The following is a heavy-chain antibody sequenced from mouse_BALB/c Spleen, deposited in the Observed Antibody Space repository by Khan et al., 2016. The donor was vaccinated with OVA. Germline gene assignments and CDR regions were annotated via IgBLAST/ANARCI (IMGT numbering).Heavy chain of an antibody. Sequence: EVQLVESGPGLVKPSQSLSLTCTVTGYSITSDYAWNWIRQFPGNKLEWMGYISYSGSTNYNPSLKSRNSITRDTSKNQFFLQLNSVTTEDTATYYCARDGSRYNYAMDYWGQGTSVTVSS. D-gene: IGHD2-3*01. J-gene: IGHJ4*01. V-gene: IGHV3-2*02. CDR3: ARDGSRYNYAMDY. CDR2: ISYSGST. CDR1: GYSITSDYA.